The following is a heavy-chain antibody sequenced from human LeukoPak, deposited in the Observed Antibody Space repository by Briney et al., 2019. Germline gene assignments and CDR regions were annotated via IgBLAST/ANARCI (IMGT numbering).Heavy chain of an antibody. J-gene: IGHJ4*02. V-gene: IGHV3-48*03. CDR3: ARTSMITFGGVIVIPFDY. CDR1: GFTFSSYE. D-gene: IGHD3-16*02. CDR2: ISSSGSTI. Sequence: GGSLRLSCAASGFTFSSYEMNWVRQAPGKGLEWVSYISSSGSTIYYADSVKGRFTTSRDNAKISLYLQMNSLRAEDTAVYYCARTSMITFGGVIVIPFDYWGQGTLVTVSS.